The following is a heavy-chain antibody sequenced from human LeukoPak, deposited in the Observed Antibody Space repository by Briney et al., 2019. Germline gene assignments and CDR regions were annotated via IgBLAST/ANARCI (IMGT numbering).Heavy chain of an antibody. V-gene: IGHV4-59*01. J-gene: IGHJ4*02. Sequence: SGTLSLTCTVSGGSISSYYWSWLRQPPGKGLEWIGYMYYSGSTNYNPSLTSRVTISVDTSKDQFSLKLSSVTAGDTAVYYCPSAVWGSRGYIFDYWGQGTLVTVSS. CDR1: GGSISSYY. CDR3: PSAVWGSRGYIFDY. CDR2: MYYSGST. D-gene: IGHD3-22*01.